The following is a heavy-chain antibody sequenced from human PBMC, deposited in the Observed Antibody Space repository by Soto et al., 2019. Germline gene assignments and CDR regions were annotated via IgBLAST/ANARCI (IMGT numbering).Heavy chain of an antibody. J-gene: IGHJ6*02. D-gene: IGHD3-22*01. Sequence: SQTLSLTCAISGDSVSSNSAAWNWIRQSPSRGLEWLGRTYYRSKWYNDYGVSVKSRITIDPDTSKNQFSLQLNSVTPEDTAVYSFYYYTEYFDDRHNTSDYYYYGMDVWGQGTTVTVFS. CDR3: YYYTEYFDDRHNTSDYYYYGMDV. V-gene: IGHV6-1*01. CDR1: GDSVSSNSAA. CDR2: TYYRSKWYN.